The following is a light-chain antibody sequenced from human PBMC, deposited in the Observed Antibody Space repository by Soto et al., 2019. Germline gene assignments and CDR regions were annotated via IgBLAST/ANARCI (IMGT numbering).Light chain of an antibody. CDR3: SSYTSSSIPYYV. J-gene: IGLJ1*01. Sequence: QSALTQPASVSGSPGQSITISCTGTSSDVGGYNYVSWYQQHPGKAPKVMIYEVSNRPSGVSNRFSGSKSGNTASLTISGLQAEDEADYYCSSYTSSSIPYYVFGTGTKVTVL. V-gene: IGLV2-14*01. CDR1: SSDVGGYNY. CDR2: EVS.